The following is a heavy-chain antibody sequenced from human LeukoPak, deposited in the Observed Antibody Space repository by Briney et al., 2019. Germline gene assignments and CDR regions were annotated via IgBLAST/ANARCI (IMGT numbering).Heavy chain of an antibody. CDR3: AREPQWELPRSGFDY. CDR1: GYTFTSYG. CDR2: ISAYNGNT. V-gene: IGHV1-18*01. D-gene: IGHD1-26*01. J-gene: IGHJ4*02. Sequence: ASVKVSYKASGYTFTSYGISWVRQAPGQGLEWMGWISAYNGNTNYAQKLQGRVTMTTDASTSTAYMELRSLRSDDTAVYYCAREPQWELPRSGFDYWGQGTLVTVSS.